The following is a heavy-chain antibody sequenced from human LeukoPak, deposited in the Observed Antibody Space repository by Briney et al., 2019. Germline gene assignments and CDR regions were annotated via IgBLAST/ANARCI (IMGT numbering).Heavy chain of an antibody. CDR3: ARDLAGYYDSSAIYYFDY. CDR1: GGSISSYY. J-gene: IGHJ4*02. V-gene: IGHV4-4*07. D-gene: IGHD3-22*01. Sequence: SETLSLTCTVSGGSISSYYWSWIRQPAGKGLELIGRIYTSGSTNYNPSLKSRVTISVDKSKNQFSLKLSSVTAADTAVYYCARDLAGYYDSSAIYYFDYWGQGTLVTVSS. CDR2: IYTSGST.